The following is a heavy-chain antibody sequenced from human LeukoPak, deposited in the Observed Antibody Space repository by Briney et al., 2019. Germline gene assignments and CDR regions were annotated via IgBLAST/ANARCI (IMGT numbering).Heavy chain of an antibody. V-gene: IGHV4-38-2*01. CDR1: GYSISSGDY. D-gene: IGHD1-1*01. CDR3: ARNGSTTTKGIKYNWYHP. Sequence: PSETLSLTCAVSGYSISSGDYWGWIRQPPGKGLEWIGSIYNSGSISYNPSLKSRVIISVDTSKNQFSLKLSSVTAADTAVYYCARNGSTTTKGIKYNWYHPWGQGALVTVSS. CDR2: IYNSGSI. J-gene: IGHJ5*02.